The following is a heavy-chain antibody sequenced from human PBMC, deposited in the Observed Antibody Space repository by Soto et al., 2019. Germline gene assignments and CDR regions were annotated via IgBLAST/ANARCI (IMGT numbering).Heavy chain of an antibody. CDR3: ARDGCILTGYSYYYYGMDV. V-gene: IGHV3-30-3*01. Sequence: GGSLRLSCAASGCTFSSYAMHWVRQSPGKGLEWVAVISYDGSNKYYADSVKGRFTISRDNSKNTLYLQMNSLRAEDTAVYYCARDGCILTGYSYYYYGMDVWGQGTTVTVSS. CDR1: GCTFSSYA. J-gene: IGHJ6*02. D-gene: IGHD3-9*01. CDR2: ISYDGSNK.